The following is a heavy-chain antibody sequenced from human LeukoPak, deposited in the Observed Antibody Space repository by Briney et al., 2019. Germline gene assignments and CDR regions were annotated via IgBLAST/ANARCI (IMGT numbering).Heavy chain of an antibody. V-gene: IGHV3-21*01. D-gene: IGHD2-15*01. J-gene: IGHJ4*02. CDR3: ARGAFNSGGTHEN. CDR1: GFTFRDYS. Sequence: GGSLRLSCAASGFTFRDYSMNWVRQAPGKGLEWVSYISTSGNYIYYADSVKGRFTISRDNAKNSLCLQMHSLRAEDTALYYCARGAFNSGGTHENWGQGALVTVSS. CDR2: ISTSGNYI.